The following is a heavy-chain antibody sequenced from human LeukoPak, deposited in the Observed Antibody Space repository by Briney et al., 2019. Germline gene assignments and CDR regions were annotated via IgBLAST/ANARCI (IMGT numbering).Heavy chain of an antibody. Sequence: PGGSLRLSCAASGFTFSSYWMSWVRQAPGKGLEWVANIKQDGSEKYYVDSVKGRFTISRDNAKNSLCLQMNSLRAEDTAVYYCARDAVAYDFWSGYYTLGAFDIWGQGTMVTVSS. CDR2: IKQDGSEK. D-gene: IGHD3-3*01. CDR1: GFTFSSYW. V-gene: IGHV3-7*01. J-gene: IGHJ3*02. CDR3: ARDAVAYDFWSGYYTLGAFDI.